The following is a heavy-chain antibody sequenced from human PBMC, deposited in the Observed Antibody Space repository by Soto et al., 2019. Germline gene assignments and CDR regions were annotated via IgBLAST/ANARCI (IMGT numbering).Heavy chain of an antibody. D-gene: IGHD3-22*01. CDR1: GFTFSDHY. J-gene: IGHJ4*02. Sequence: GGSLRLSCAASGFTFSDHYMDWVRQAPGKGLEWVGRTRDKTRSYTTEYAASVKGRFTISRDDSENSLYLQMNSLRTDDTAVYYCARVPGGTGCSTSYSFDYCGQGTLVTVSS. CDR2: TRDKTRSYTT. CDR3: ARVPGGTGCSTSYSFDY. V-gene: IGHV3-72*01.